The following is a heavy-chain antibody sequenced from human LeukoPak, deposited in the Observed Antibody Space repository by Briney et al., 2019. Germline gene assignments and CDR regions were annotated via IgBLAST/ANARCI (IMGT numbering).Heavy chain of an antibody. CDR1: GGSISSYY. V-gene: IGHV4-59*01. J-gene: IGHJ4*02. CDR3: ARWYGSGSYSLDY. CDR2: IYYSGST. D-gene: IGHD3-10*01. Sequence: SETMSLPCTVSGGSISSYYWSWIRQPPGKGLEWIGYIYYSGSTNYNPSLKSRVTISVDTSKNQFSLKLSSVTAADTAVYYCARWYGSGSYSLDYWGQGTLVTVSS.